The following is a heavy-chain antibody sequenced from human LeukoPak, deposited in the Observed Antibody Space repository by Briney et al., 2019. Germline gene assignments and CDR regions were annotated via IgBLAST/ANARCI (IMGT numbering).Heavy chain of an antibody. CDR2: IYYSGST. D-gene: IGHD3-10*01. Sequence: PSETLSLTCTVSGGSISNYYWSWIRQPPGKGLEWIGYIYYSGSTNYNPSLKSRVTISVDTSKNQFSLKLSSVTAADTAVYYCARTSPPGYYYYYGMDVWGQGTTVTVSS. CDR3: ARTSPPGYYYYYGMDV. CDR1: GGSISNYY. J-gene: IGHJ6*02. V-gene: IGHV4-59*01.